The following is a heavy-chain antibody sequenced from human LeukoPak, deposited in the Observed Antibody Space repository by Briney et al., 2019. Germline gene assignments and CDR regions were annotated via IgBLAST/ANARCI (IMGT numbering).Heavy chain of an antibody. Sequence: ASVKVSCKASGYTFTSYYMHWVRQAPGQGLEWLGIINPSGGSTSYAQKFQGRVTMTRDTSTSTVYMELSSLRSEDTAVYYCARDLKAVAGTGDWGQGTLVTVSS. V-gene: IGHV1-46*01. D-gene: IGHD6-19*01. J-gene: IGHJ4*02. CDR3: ARDLKAVAGTGD. CDR2: INPSGGST. CDR1: GYTFTSYY.